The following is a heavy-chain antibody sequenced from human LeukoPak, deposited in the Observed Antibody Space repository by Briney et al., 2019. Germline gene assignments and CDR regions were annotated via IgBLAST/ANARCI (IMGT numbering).Heavy chain of an antibody. CDR1: GLSFSSYW. Sequence: GGSPRLSCAASGLSFSSYWMSWVRQTPGKGLQWVANIKQDGSAIYYVDSVKGRFTISRDNAKNSLYLQMNSLRAEDTAIYYCARELRKQWLKNSRYFDYWGQGTLVTVSS. J-gene: IGHJ4*02. V-gene: IGHV3-7*01. CDR3: ARELRKQWLKNSRYFDY. D-gene: IGHD6-19*01. CDR2: IKQDGSAI.